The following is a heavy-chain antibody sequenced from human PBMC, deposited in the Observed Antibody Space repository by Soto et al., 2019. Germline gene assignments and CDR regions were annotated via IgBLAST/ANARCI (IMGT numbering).Heavy chain of an antibody. CDR2: ISGSGGST. D-gene: IGHD3-3*01. CDR3: AKDPRFLEWLPGY. Sequence: GGSLRLSCAASGFTLSSYAMRWVRQAPGKGLEWVSAISGSGGSTYYADSVKGRFTISRDNSKNTLYLQMNSLRAEDTAVYYCAKDPRFLEWLPGYWGQGTLVTVSS. CDR1: GFTLSSYA. V-gene: IGHV3-23*01. J-gene: IGHJ4*02.